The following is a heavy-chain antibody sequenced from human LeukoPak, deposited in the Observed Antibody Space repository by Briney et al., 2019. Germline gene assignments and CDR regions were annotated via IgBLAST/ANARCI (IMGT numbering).Heavy chain of an antibody. J-gene: IGHJ4*02. V-gene: IGHV3-23*01. Sequence: GGSLRLSCAASGFTFSSYWMSWVRQAPGEGLEWISEISGSGGKTYYADSVKGRFTISRDNSKNPLYLQMNSLRAEDTAVYYCAKGPLAARPYYFDYWGQGTLVTVSS. CDR3: AKGPLAARPYYFDY. D-gene: IGHD6-6*01. CDR2: ISGSGGKT. CDR1: GFTFSSYW.